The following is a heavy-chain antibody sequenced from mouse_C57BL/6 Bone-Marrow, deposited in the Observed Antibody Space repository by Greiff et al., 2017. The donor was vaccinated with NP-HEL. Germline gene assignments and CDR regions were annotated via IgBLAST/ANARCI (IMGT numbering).Heavy chain of an antibody. CDR1: GFTFTDYY. CDR3: ARWLLRAMDY. V-gene: IGHV7-3*01. D-gene: IGHD2-3*01. Sequence: EVQVVESGGGLVQPGGSLSLSCAASGFTFTDYYMSWVRQPPGKALEWLGFIRNKANGYTKEYSASVKGRFTISRDNSQSILYLQMNALRAEDSATYYCARWLLRAMDYWGQGTSVTVSS. J-gene: IGHJ4*01. CDR2: IRNKANGYTK.